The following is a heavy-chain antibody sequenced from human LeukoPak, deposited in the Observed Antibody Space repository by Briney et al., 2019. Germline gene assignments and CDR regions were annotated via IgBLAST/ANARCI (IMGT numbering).Heavy chain of an antibody. CDR1: GGSISSYY. CDR3: ARDLVRSSGWYRGGFDY. D-gene: IGHD6-19*01. J-gene: IGHJ4*02. Sequence: SETLSLTCTVSGGSISSYYWSWIRQPPGKGLEWIGYIYYSGSTNYNPSLKSRVAISVDTSKNQFSLKLSSVTAADTAVYYCARDLVRSSGWYRGGFDYWGQGTLVTVSS. CDR2: IYYSGST. V-gene: IGHV4-59*01.